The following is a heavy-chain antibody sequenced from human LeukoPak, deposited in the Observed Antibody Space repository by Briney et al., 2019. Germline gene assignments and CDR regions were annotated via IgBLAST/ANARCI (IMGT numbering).Heavy chain of an antibody. D-gene: IGHD7-27*01. V-gene: IGHV3-48*01. CDR1: GFTFSSYS. J-gene: IGHJ5*02. CDR2: ISSGSRTI. CDR3: ARELLGIWFDP. Sequence: GSLRLSCAASGFTFSSYSMNWVRQAPGKGLEWVSYISSGSRTIDYADSVKGRFTISRDNAKDSLYLQMNSLRAEDTAVYYCARELLGIWFDPWGQGTLVTVSS.